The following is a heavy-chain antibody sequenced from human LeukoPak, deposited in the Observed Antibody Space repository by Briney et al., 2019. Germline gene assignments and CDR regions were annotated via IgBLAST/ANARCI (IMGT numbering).Heavy chain of an antibody. V-gene: IGHV3-23*01. D-gene: IGHD2-15*01. CDR1: GFTFSAYA. Sequence: GGSLRLSCAASGFTFSAYAMAWVGQAPGKGLEWVSVISASGDSTYYADSVKGRFTISRDNSQKMVYLQMNSLRAEDTAVYFCALGYCSGGDCYAKPYYFDHWGQGTLVTVSS. CDR3: ALGYCSGGDCYAKPYYFDH. J-gene: IGHJ4*02. CDR2: ISASGDST.